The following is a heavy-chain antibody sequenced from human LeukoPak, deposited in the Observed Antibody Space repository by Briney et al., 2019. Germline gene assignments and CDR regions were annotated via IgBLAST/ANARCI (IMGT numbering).Heavy chain of an antibody. CDR2: IIPIFGTA. CDR3: ARGYRGGQWLVKTPYYFDY. CDR1: GGTFSSYA. J-gene: IGHJ4*02. Sequence: SVKVSCKASGGTFSSYAISWVRQAPGQGLEWMGGIIPIFGTANYAQKFQGRVTITVDESTSTAYMELSSLRSEDTAVYYCARGYRGGQWLVKTPYYFDYWGQGTLVTVSS. D-gene: IGHD6-19*01. V-gene: IGHV1-69*01.